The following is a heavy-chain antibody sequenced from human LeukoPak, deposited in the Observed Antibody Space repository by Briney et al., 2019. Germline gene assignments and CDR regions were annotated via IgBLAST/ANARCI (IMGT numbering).Heavy chain of an antibody. CDR3: ARNLVGATDY. CDR2: IYYSGST. J-gene: IGHJ4*02. D-gene: IGHD1-26*01. Sequence: SETLSLTCTVSGGSISSSSYYWGWIRQPPGKGLEWIGSIYYSGSTYYNPSLKSRVTISVDTSKNQFSLKLSSVTAADTAVYYCARNLVGATDYWGQGTLVTVSS. CDR1: GGSISSSSYY. V-gene: IGHV4-39*07.